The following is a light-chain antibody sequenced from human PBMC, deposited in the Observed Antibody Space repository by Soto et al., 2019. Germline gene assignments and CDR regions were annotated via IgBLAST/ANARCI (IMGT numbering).Light chain of an antibody. CDR1: QSVSSSY. Sequence: EIVLTQSPGTLSLSPGERANLSCRASQSVSSSYLAWYQQKPGQAPRLLIYGASSRATCTQYRFSGSGSGTDFTLTISILEPEDFAVYYCQQYGSSLVTFGQGTKLEIK. V-gene: IGKV3-20*01. J-gene: IGKJ2*01. CDR2: GAS. CDR3: QQYGSSLVT.